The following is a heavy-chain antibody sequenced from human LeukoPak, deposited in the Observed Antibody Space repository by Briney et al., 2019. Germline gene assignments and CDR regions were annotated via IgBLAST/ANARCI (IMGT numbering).Heavy chain of an antibody. CDR3: AKERDYYDSSGYGHWFDP. D-gene: IGHD3-22*01. CDR1: GYTFTGYY. J-gene: IGHJ5*02. Sequence: GASVKVSCKASGYTFTGYYMHWVRQAPGQGPEWMGWIHPNSGGTNYAQKLQGRVTMTTDTSTSTAYMELRSLRSDDTAVYYCAKERDYYDSSGYGHWFDPWGQGTLVTVSS. CDR2: IHPNSGGT. V-gene: IGHV1-2*02.